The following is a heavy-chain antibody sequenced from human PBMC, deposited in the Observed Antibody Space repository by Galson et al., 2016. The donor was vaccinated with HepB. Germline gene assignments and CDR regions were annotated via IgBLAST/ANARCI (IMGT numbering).Heavy chain of an antibody. Sequence: SLRLSCAASGFTFSNYWMHWVRQAPGKGLEWVARIKSNSDGGTRDYAAPVRARFVISRDDSNNTLYLEMHGLTAEDTAVYYCVTGPFDYWGQGSLAVVS. CDR2: IKSNSDGGTR. CDR1: GFTFSNYW. J-gene: IGHJ4*02. CDR3: VTGPFDY. V-gene: IGHV3-15*01.